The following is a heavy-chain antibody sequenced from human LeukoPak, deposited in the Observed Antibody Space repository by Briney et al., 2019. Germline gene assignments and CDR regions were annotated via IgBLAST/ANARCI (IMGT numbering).Heavy chain of an antibody. CDR3: AREARITMIVVADLDP. D-gene: IGHD3-22*01. J-gene: IGHJ5*02. CDR1: GFTFSSYG. CDR2: ISYDGSNK. Sequence: GGSLRLSCAASGFTFSSYGMHWVRQVPGKGLEWVAVISYDGSNKYYADSVKGRFTISRDNSKNTLYLQMNSLRAEDTAVYYCAREARITMIVVADLDPWGQGTLVTVSS. V-gene: IGHV3-30*03.